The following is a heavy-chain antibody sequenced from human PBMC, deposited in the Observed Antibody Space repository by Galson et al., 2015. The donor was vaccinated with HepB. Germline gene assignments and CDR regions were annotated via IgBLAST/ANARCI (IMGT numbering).Heavy chain of an antibody. J-gene: IGHJ3*02. CDR1: GYSFTSYW. CDR2: IYPGDSDT. D-gene: IGHD3-22*01. CDR3: ARLPTPYYYDSSVNDAFDI. Sequence: QSGAEVKKPGESLKISCKGSGYSFTSYWIGWVRQMPGKGLEWMGIIYPGDSDTRYSPSFQGQVTISADKSISTAYLQWSSLKASDTAMYYCARLPTPYYYDSSVNDAFDIWGQGTMVTVSS. V-gene: IGHV5-51*03.